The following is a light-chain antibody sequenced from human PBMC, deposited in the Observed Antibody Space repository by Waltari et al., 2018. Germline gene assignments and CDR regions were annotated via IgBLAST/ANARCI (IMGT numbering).Light chain of an antibody. V-gene: IGKV3-15*01. CDR1: QRFATY. J-gene: IGKJ2*01. CDR3: QQYNHYHT. CDR2: EAS. Sequence: IVLTQSPATLSVSPGEEATLSCRASQRFATYVAWYQQKPGQGPRLLISEASTRVAGAAGRCSSGGAGAYFPLTISRLQSEDVAVYYCQQYNHYHTFGQGTRLEIK.